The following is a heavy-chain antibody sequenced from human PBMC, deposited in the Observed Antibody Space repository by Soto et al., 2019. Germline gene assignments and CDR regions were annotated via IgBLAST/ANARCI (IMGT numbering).Heavy chain of an antibody. CDR2: ITYDGSNK. Sequence: QVQLVESGGGVVQPGRSLRLSCAASGFTFSSYAMHWVRQAPGKGLEWVAVITYDGSNKYFADSVKGPFTISRDNSKNTLHLQMNSLRAEDTAVYYCERDRIQTSLLWFGELLFTGGQGTLVTVSS. CDR1: GFTFSSYA. V-gene: IGHV3-30-3*01. J-gene: IGHJ4*02. CDR3: ERDRIQTSLLWFGELLFT. D-gene: IGHD3-10*01.